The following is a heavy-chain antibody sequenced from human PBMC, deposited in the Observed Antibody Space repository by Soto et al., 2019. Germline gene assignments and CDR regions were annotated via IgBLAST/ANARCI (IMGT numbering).Heavy chain of an antibody. CDR3: ARIQGSGWYVDY. J-gene: IGHJ4*02. Sequence: SGPTLVKPTQTLTLTCTFSGFSLRTSGMCVSWIRQPPGKALEWLARIDWDDDKYYSTSLRTRLTISKDTSKNQVVLTMTNMDPVDTATYYCARIQGSGWYVDYWGQGTLVTVSS. V-gene: IGHV2-70*11. D-gene: IGHD6-19*01. CDR2: IDWDDDK. CDR1: GFSLRTSGMC.